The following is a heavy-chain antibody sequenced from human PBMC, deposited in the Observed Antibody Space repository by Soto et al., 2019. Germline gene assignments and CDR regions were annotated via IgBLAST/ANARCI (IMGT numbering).Heavy chain of an antibody. J-gene: IGHJ4*02. D-gene: IGHD6-13*01. CDR2: IKEDGSDK. CDR1: GFTFSNYR. CDR3: AKGSR. V-gene: IGHV3-7*03. Sequence: GGSLRLSCAAPGFTFSNYRMSWVRQAPGNGLEWVAKIKEDGSDKQYVDSVKGRFTISRDNAKNSLYLQMNSLRAEDTAVYYCAKGSRWGQGTLVTVSS.